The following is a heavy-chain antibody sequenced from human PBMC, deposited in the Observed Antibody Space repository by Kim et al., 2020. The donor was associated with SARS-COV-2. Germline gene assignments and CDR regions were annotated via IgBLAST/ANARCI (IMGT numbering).Heavy chain of an antibody. CDR2: ISYDGSNK. J-gene: IGHJ4*02. Sequence: GGSLRLSCAASGFTFSSYAMHWVRQAPGKGLEWVAVISYDGSNKYYADSVKGRFTISRDNSKNTLYLQMNSLRAEDTAVYYCARVYCSSTSCSDYWGQGTLVTVSS. D-gene: IGHD2-2*01. CDR1: GFTFSSYA. V-gene: IGHV3-30*04. CDR3: ARVYCSSTSCSDY.